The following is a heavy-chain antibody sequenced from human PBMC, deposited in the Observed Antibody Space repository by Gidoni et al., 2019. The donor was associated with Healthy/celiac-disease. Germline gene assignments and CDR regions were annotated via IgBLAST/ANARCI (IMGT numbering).Heavy chain of an antibody. Sequence: EVQLVESGGGLVKHGGSLRLSCAASGFTFSNAWMSWVRQAPGKGLEWVGRIKSKTDGGTTDYAAPVKGRFTISRDDSKNTLYLQMNSLKTEDTAVYYCTWFNFYYYGMDVWGQGTTVTVSS. J-gene: IGHJ6*02. D-gene: IGHD3-10*01. CDR2: IKSKTDGGTT. CDR1: GFTFSNAW. V-gene: IGHV3-15*01. CDR3: TWFNFYYYGMDV.